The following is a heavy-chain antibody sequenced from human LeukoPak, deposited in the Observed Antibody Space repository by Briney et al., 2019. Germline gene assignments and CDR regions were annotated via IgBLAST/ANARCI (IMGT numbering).Heavy chain of an antibody. CDR2: ISGSGGST. D-gene: IGHD6-19*01. CDR1: GFTFSSYA. CDR3: ARVRYSSGWFRN. Sequence: SGGSLRLSCAASGFTFSSYAMSWVRQAPGKGLEWVSAISGSGGSTYYADSVKGRFTISRDNSKNTLYLQMNSLRADDTAIYYCARVRYSSGWFRNWGQGTPVTVSS. V-gene: IGHV3-23*01. J-gene: IGHJ4*02.